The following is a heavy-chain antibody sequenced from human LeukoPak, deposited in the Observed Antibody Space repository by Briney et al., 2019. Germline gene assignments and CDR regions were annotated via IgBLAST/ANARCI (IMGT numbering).Heavy chain of an antibody. Sequence: PGGSLRPSCAASGFTFSSYAMSWVRQAPGKGLEWVSAISGSGGSTYYADSVKGRFTISRDNSKNTLYLQMNSLRAEDTAVYYCAKSGGGTRRYYYYYYGMDVWGQGTTVTVSS. J-gene: IGHJ6*02. CDR2: ISGSGGST. CDR3: AKSGGGTRRYYYYYYGMDV. D-gene: IGHD2-15*01. V-gene: IGHV3-23*01. CDR1: GFTFSSYA.